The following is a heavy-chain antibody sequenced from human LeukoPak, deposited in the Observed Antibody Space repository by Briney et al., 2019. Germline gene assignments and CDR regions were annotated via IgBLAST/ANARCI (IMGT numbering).Heavy chain of an antibody. Sequence: GGSLRLSCAASGFTFSSYTMHWVRQAPGKGLEYVSAISSNGGSTYYADSVKGRFTISRDNSKNTLYLQMSSLRAEDTAVYYCVKDLVATVGYWGQGTLVTVSS. CDR2: ISSNGGST. D-gene: IGHD5-12*01. CDR1: GFTFSSYT. CDR3: VKDLVATVGY. J-gene: IGHJ4*02. V-gene: IGHV3-64D*06.